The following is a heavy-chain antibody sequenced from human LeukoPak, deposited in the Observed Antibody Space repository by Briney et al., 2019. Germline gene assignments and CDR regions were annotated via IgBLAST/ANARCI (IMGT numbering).Heavy chain of an antibody. CDR2: INPNRGDT. J-gene: IGHJ4*02. V-gene: IGHV1-2*02. D-gene: IGHD4-17*01. CDR1: GYTFTNNY. Sequence: ASVKVSCKASGYTFTNNYIHWVRQAPGHGLEWMGWINPNRGDTNYAQKFQGRVTITRDTSISTAFMELTRLTSDDTAVYYCTRDLLGFATTPLSDWGQGPLVTVSS. CDR3: TRDLLGFATTPLSD.